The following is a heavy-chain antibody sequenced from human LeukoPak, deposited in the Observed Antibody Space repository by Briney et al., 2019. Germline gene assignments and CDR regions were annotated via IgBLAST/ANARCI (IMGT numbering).Heavy chain of an antibody. CDR1: GFTFSDYY. D-gene: IGHD2-2*02. V-gene: IGHV3-11*01. J-gene: IGHJ4*02. CDR2: ISSSGSTI. Sequence: GGSLRLSCAASGFTFSDYYMSWIRQAPGKGLEWVSYISSSGSTIYYADSVKGRFTISRDNAKNSLYLQMNSLRAEDTAVYYCARAYCSSTSCYTDCWGQGTLVTVPS. CDR3: ARAYCSSTSCYTDC.